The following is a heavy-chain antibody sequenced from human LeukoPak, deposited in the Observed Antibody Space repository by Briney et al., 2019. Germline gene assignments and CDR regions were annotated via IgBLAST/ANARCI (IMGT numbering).Heavy chain of an antibody. CDR1: GFTFSSYA. D-gene: IGHD6-13*01. CDR3: AKPPWGSSSWYYFDY. CDR2: ISYDGSNK. Sequence: GGSLRLSCAASGFTFSSYAMHWVRQAPGKGLEWVAVISYDGSNKYYADSVKGRFTISRDNSKNTLYLQMNSLRAEDTAVYYCAKPPWGSSSWYYFDYWGQGTLVTVSS. J-gene: IGHJ4*02. V-gene: IGHV3-30*18.